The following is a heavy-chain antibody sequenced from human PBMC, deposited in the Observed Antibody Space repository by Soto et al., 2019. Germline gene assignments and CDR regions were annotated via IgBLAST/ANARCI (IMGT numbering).Heavy chain of an antibody. V-gene: IGHV4-59*01. CDR3: AREREFDY. CDR2: IYYSGST. Sequence: PSETLSLTCAVSGGSISLYYWSWIRQPPGKGLEWIGYIYYSGSTNYNPSLKSRVTISVDTSKNQFSLKLSSVTAADTAVYYCAREREFDYWGQGTLVTVSS. CDR1: GGSISLYY. J-gene: IGHJ4*02.